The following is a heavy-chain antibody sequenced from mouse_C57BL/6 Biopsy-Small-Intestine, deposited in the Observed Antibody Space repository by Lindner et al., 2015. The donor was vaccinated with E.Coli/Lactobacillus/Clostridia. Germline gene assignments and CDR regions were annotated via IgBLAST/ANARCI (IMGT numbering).Heavy chain of an antibody. V-gene: IGHV1-54*01. CDR3: ARFPYYSDPYAMDY. CDR1: GYVFTNYL. J-gene: IGHJ4*01. Sequence: VQLQESGAELERPGTSVKVSCKASGYVFTNYLIQWVKQRPGQGLEWIGVINPGSGGITYNEKFKGKATLTADKSSNTAYMQLNSLTSEDSAIYYCARFPYYSDPYAMDYWGQGTSVTVSS. CDR2: INPGSGGI. D-gene: IGHD2-12*01.